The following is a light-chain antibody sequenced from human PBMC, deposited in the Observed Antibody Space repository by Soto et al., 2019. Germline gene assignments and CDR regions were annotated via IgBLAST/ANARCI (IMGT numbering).Light chain of an antibody. J-gene: IGLJ1*01. Sequence: QSALTQPPSASGSPGQSVTISCTGTSSDVGSYNYVSWYQQHPGKAPKLMIYEVTKRPSGVPDRLSGSKSGNTASLTVSGLQPNDEADYYCSSYAGSNNTVFRTGTKVTVL. CDR3: SSYAGSNNTV. CDR2: EVT. CDR1: SSDVGSYNY. V-gene: IGLV2-8*01.